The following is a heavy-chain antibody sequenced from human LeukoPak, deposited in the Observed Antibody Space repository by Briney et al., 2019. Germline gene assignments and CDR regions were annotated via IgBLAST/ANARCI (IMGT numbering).Heavy chain of an antibody. CDR1: GGTFNSYA. Sequence: SVKVSCKASGGTFNSYAISWVRQAPGQGLEWMGGISPIFGTANYAQKFQGRVTITADESTSTAYMELSSLRSEDTAVYYCARAWQQLVKDAFDIWGQGTMVTVSS. CDR2: ISPIFGTA. J-gene: IGHJ3*02. CDR3: ARAWQQLVKDAFDI. D-gene: IGHD6-13*01. V-gene: IGHV1-69*13.